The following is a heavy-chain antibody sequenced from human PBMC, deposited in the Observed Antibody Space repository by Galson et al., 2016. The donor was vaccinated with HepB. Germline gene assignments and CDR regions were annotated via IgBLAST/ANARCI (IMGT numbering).Heavy chain of an antibody. CDR2: ISGSGSYL. CDR3: SRDLRNVERPGLTYYYGMDV. Sequence: SLRLSCAASGFTFSTYNMNWVRQTPGKGLEWVSSISGSGSYLYYADSVKGRFTISRDNANNSLYLHLSSLRAEDTAVYYCSRDLRNVERPGLTYYYGMDVWGQGTTVTVSS. V-gene: IGHV3-21*01. D-gene: IGHD1-1*01. J-gene: IGHJ6*02. CDR1: GFTFSTYN.